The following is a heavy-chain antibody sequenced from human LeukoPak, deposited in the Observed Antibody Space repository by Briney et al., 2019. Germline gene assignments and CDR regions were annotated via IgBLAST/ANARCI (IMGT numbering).Heavy chain of an antibody. Sequence: PGRSLRLSFAASGFPFSSYGMHWVRQAPGKGLAWVAVISYDGSNKYYADSVKGRFTISRDNSKNTLYPQMNSLRAEDTAVYYCAKDATAVVGTVYMDVWGKGTTVTISS. CDR1: GFPFSSYG. CDR2: ISYDGSNK. V-gene: IGHV3-30*18. J-gene: IGHJ6*03. D-gene: IGHD2-15*01. CDR3: AKDATAVVGTVYMDV.